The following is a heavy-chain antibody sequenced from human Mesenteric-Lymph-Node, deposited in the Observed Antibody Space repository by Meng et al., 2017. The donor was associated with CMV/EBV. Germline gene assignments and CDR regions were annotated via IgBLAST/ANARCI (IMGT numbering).Heavy chain of an antibody. CDR2: TDYRTKWYN. CDR1: GDSGSSNSAA. CDR3: ARDLEGGWLFDS. D-gene: IGHD6-19*01. V-gene: IGHV6-1*01. J-gene: IGHJ4*02. Sequence: SGDSGSSNSAAWHWIRQSPSRGLEWLGRTDYRTKWYNDYAVSVKSRITINPDTSKNQFSLQLNSVTPEDTAVDYCARDLEGGWLFDSWGQGTLVTVSS.